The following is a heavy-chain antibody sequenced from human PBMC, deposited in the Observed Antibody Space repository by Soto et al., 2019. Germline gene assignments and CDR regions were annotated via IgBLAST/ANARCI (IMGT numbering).Heavy chain of an antibody. D-gene: IGHD2-2*01. Sequence: PSETLSLTCTVSGGSISSYYWSWIRQPAGKGLEWIGRIHTSGSTNYNPSLKSRVTMSIDTSKNQFSLKLSSVTAADTAVYYCARDGVVVKAAIMYNWFDPTGQGTLVTVS. CDR1: GGSISSYY. CDR2: IHTSGST. CDR3: ARDGVVVKAAIMYNWFDP. J-gene: IGHJ5*02. V-gene: IGHV4-4*07.